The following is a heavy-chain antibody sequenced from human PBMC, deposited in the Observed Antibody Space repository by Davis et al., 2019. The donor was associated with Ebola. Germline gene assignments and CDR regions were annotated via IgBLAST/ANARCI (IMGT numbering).Heavy chain of an antibody. V-gene: IGHV4-39*07. Sequence: GSLRLSCTVSGGSISSSSYYWGWIRQPPGKGLEWIGSIYYSGSTYYNPSLKSRVTISVDTSKNQFSLKLSSVTAADTAVYYCARDLTMIVVRGSFDYWGQGTLVTVSS. CDR3: ARDLTMIVVRGSFDY. D-gene: IGHD3-22*01. CDR2: IYYSGST. J-gene: IGHJ4*02. CDR1: GGSISSSSYY.